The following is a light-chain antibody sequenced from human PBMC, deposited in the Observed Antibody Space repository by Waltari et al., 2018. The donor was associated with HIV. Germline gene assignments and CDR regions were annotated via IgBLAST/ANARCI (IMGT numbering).Light chain of an antibody. V-gene: IGLV1-51*01. CDR1: SSNIGNNY. CDR2: DND. J-gene: IGLJ3*02. CDR3: GAWDSSLSALV. Sequence: QSVLTQPPSVSAAPGQKVTISCSGSSSNIGNNYVSWYQHLPGTAPKLLIYDNDKRPSGIPDRFSASKSGTSATLGITGLQTGDEADYYCGAWDSSLSALVFGGGTKLTVL.